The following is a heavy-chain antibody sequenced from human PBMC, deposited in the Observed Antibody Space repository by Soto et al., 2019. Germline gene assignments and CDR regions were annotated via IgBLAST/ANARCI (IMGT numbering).Heavy chain of an antibody. Sequence: QVQLQQWGAGLLKPSETLSLTCAVYGGSFSNYYWNWIRQPPGKGLEWIGEINHSGTTNYNPSLKRRVTLPVHMSQNQFSLKVRSVTAADTAVYYCVLDHPVLGELSAGNYWGQGTLVTVSS. D-gene: IGHD3-16*02. J-gene: IGHJ4*02. CDR1: GGSFSNYY. CDR2: INHSGTT. V-gene: IGHV4-34*01. CDR3: VLDHPVLGELSAGNY.